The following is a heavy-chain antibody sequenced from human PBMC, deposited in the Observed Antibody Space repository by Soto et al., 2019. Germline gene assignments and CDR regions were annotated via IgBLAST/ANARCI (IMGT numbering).Heavy chain of an antibody. J-gene: IGHJ5*02. V-gene: IGHV3-23*01. CDR2: ISGSGGST. D-gene: IGHD6-13*01. CDR3: AKDHAYSSSWLSSHNWFDP. Sequence: EVQLLESGGGLVQPGGSLRLSCAASGFTFSSYAMSWVRQAPGKGLEWVSAISGSGGSTYYADSVKGRFTISRDNSKNTLYLQMNSLRAEDTAVYYWAKDHAYSSSWLSSHNWFDPWGQGTLVTVSS. CDR1: GFTFSSYA.